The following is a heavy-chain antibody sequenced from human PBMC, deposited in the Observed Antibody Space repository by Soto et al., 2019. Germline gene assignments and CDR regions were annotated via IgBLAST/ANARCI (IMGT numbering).Heavy chain of an antibody. Sequence: GGSLRLSCAASGFTFANYAMSWVRQVPGKGLEWVSAISVSGSSTYYADTVKGRFTISRENSRNTLYLQMNSLRAEDTAVYYCARDLPPFCSNGICFADYWGQGTLVTVSS. J-gene: IGHJ4*02. D-gene: IGHD2-8*01. CDR2: ISVSGSST. CDR3: ARDLPPFCSNGICFADY. V-gene: IGHV3-23*01. CDR1: GFTFANYA.